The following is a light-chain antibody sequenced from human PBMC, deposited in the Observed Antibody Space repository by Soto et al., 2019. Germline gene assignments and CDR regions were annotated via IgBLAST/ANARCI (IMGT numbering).Light chain of an antibody. CDR3: CSYAGMYTWV. J-gene: IGLJ1*01. CDR2: EVN. Sequence: QSALTQPRSVSGSLGQSVTISCAGTRSDVGGYNYVSWYQQPPGTAPKLMIYEVNKRPSGVPDRFSGSKSGNTASLTISGLQAEDEGDYYCCSYAGMYTWVFGTGTKVTV. V-gene: IGLV2-11*01. CDR1: RSDVGGYNY.